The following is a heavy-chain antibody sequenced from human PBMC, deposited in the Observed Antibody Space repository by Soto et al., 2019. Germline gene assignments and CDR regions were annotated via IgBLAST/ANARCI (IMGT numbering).Heavy chain of an antibody. Sequence: ASVQVSCQASEGTFSSYSISWVRQAPGQGLEWMGGIIPIFGTANYAQKFQGRVTITADESTSTAYMELSSLRSEDTAVYYCARGIKGYFDWLFPYYYGMDVWGQGTTVTVSS. CDR2: IIPIFGTA. CDR1: EGTFSSYS. CDR3: ARGIKGYFDWLFPYYYGMDV. D-gene: IGHD3-9*01. J-gene: IGHJ6*02. V-gene: IGHV1-69*13.